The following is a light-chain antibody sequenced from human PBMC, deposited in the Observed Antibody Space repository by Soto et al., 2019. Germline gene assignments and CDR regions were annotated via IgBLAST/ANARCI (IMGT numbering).Light chain of an antibody. CDR2: AAS. J-gene: IGKJ3*01. CDR3: QQSYSTPLT. Sequence: DIQMTQSPSSLSASVGDRVTITCRASQSISSYLNWYQQKPAKAPKLLIYAASSLQSGVPSRFSGSRSGTDFTLTISSLQPEDFATYYGQQSYSTPLTFGPGTKVDIK. V-gene: IGKV1-39*01. CDR1: QSISSY.